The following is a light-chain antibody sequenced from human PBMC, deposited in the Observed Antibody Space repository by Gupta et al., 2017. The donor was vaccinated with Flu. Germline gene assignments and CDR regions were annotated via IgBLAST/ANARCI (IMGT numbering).Light chain of an antibody. CDR1: SSDVGGYNY. CDR2: EVT. V-gene: IGLV2-8*01. Sequence: VTISWTGTSSDVGGYNYVSCDQHHPAKAHKLMIYEVTKRTAGVPVRFSGSKSGNTASLTVSGRKAEEEAHYYCSSDAGNNNLLFGGGTKLTVL. J-gene: IGLJ2*01. CDR3: SSDAGNNNLL.